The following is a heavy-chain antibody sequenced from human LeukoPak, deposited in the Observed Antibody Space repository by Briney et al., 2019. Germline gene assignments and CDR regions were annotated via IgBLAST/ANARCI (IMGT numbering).Heavy chain of an antibody. D-gene: IGHD1-26*01. V-gene: IGHV4-4*07. Sequence: SETLSLTCTVSGGSISGYYWNWIRQPAGKGLEWIGRIYTSGSTNYNPSLKSRVTMSVDTSKNQFSLKLSSVTAADTAVYFCARTLDSGSYRHYFDSWGQGTLVTVSS. J-gene: IGHJ4*02. CDR2: IYTSGST. CDR3: ARTLDSGSYRHYFDS. CDR1: GGSISGYY.